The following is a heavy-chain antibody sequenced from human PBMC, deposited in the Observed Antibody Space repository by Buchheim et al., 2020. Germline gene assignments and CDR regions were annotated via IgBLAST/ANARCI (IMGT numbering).Heavy chain of an antibody. CDR2: IYPHDSDT. Sequence: EVQLVQSGAEVKKAGESLRISCKGSGYSFTTYWIGWVRQMPGKGLEWMGIIYPHDSDTRCSPSFQGQVTISADKSINPAYLQWSSLKASDTAIYYCARRTLILPSMGWFDPWGQGTL. CDR1: GYSFTTYW. CDR3: ARRTLILPSMGWFDP. D-gene: IGHD2/OR15-2a*01. J-gene: IGHJ5*02. V-gene: IGHV5-51*01.